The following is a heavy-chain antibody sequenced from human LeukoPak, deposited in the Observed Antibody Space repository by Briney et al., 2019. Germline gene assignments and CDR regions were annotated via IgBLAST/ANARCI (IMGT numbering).Heavy chain of an antibody. J-gene: IGHJ4*02. D-gene: IGHD6-13*01. CDR1: GFTFSSYA. V-gene: IGHV3-23*01. CDR3: AKGDGIAAAGAYYFDY. Sequence: GGSLRLSCAASGFTFSSYAMSWVRQAPGKGLEWVSAISGSGGSTYYADSVKGRFTISRDNSKNTLYLQMNSLRAEDTAVYYCAKGDGIAAAGAYYFDYWGQGTLVTVSS. CDR2: ISGSGGST.